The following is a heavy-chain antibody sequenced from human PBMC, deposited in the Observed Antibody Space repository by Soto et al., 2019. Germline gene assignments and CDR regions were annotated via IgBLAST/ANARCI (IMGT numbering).Heavy chain of an antibody. J-gene: IGHJ5*02. CDR1: GFTVSSNY. D-gene: IGHD4-4*01. CDR2: IYSGGST. V-gene: IGHV3-53*01. Sequence: GSLILSCAASGFTVSSNYMSWVRQAPGKGLEWVSVIYSGGSTYYADSVKGRFTISRDNSKNTLYLQMNSLRAEDTAVYYCARVSIRLQDWFDPWGQGTLVTVSS. CDR3: ARVSIRLQDWFDP.